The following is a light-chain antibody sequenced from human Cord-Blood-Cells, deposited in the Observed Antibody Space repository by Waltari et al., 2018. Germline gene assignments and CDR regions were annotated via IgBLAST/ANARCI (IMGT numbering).Light chain of an antibody. J-gene: IGKJ1*01. Sequence: EIVLTQSPGTLSFSPGDRATLSCRASQSVSSSYLAWYQQKPGQAPRLLIYGASSRATGIPDRFSGSGSGTDFTLTISRLEPEDFAVYYCQQYGSSHTFGQGTKVEIK. CDR1: QSVSSSY. CDR2: GAS. CDR3: QQYGSSHT. V-gene: IGKV3-20*01.